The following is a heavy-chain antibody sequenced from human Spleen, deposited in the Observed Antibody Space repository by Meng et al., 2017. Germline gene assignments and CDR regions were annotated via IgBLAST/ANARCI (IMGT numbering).Heavy chain of an antibody. CDR3: ARVSRGWSGYYGY. D-gene: IGHD3-3*01. CDR1: GGSISSYY. CDR2: IYYSGST. V-gene: IGHV4-59*12. J-gene: IGHJ4*02. Sequence: QGQLQESGPGLVKPSETLSLTCTVSGGSISSYYWSWIRQPPGKGLEWIGYIYYSGSTNYNPSLKSRVTISVDTSKNQFSLKLSSVTAADTAVYYCARVSRGWSGYYGYWGQGTLVTVSS.